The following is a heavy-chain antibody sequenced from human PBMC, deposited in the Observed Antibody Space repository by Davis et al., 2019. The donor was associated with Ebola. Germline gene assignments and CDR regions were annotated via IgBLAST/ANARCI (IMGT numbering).Heavy chain of an antibody. J-gene: IGHJ4*02. CDR2: IYYSGST. Sequence: PSETLSLTCTVSGGSISSGDYYWSWIRQPPGKGLEWIGYIYYSGSTYYNPSLKSRVTISVDTSKNQFSLKLSSVTAADTAVYYCARRRDGYNYFDYWGQGTLVTVSS. CDR3: ARRRDGYNYFDY. V-gene: IGHV4-30-4*01. D-gene: IGHD5-24*01. CDR1: GGSISSGDYY.